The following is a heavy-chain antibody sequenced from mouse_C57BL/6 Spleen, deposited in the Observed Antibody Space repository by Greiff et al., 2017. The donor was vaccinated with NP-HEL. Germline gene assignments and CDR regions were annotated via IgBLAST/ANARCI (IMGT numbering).Heavy chain of an antibody. CDR3: ARHDITTVPYAMDY. CDR2: IWSDGST. CDR1: GFSLTSYG. V-gene: IGHV2-6-1*01. J-gene: IGHJ4*01. D-gene: IGHD1-1*01. Sequence: VQLQESGPGLVAPSQSLSITCTVSGFSLTSYGVHWVRQPPGKGLEWLVVIWSDGSTTYNSALKSRLSISKDNSKSQVFLKMNSLQTDDTAMYYCARHDITTVPYAMDYWGQGTSVTVSS.